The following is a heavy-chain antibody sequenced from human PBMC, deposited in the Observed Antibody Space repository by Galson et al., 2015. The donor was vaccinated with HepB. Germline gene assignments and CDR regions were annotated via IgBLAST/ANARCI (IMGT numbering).Heavy chain of an antibody. CDR1: GFTFSNAW. D-gene: IGHD3-3*01. CDR2: IKSKTDGGTT. V-gene: IGHV3-15*01. CDR3: TLRYDFWSGMDY. Sequence: SLRLSCAASGFTFSNAWMSWVRQAPGKGLEWVGRIKSKTDGGTTDYAAPVKGRFTISRDDSKNTLYLQMNSLKTEDTAVYYCTLRYDFWSGMDYWGQGTLVTVSS. J-gene: IGHJ4*02.